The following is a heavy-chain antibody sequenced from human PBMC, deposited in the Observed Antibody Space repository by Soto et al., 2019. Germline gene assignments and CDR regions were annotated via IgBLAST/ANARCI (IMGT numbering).Heavy chain of an antibody. D-gene: IGHD3-10*01. Sequence: PSETLSLTCTVSGGSISGYSWTWIRQPPGRGLEWIGYMYDSGSINYNPFLKSRVSISRDTPENQFSLKLTSVTAADTAVYYCARATGSRTYWFDWWGLGTLVTVSS. CDR2: MYDSGSI. CDR3: ARATGSRTYWFDW. CDR1: GGSISGYS. J-gene: IGHJ4*02. V-gene: IGHV4-59*01.